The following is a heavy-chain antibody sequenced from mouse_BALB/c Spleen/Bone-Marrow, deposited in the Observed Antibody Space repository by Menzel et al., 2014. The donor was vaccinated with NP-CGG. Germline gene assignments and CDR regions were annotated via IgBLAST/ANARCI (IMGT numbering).Heavy chain of an antibody. CDR1: GFNIKDTY. CDR2: IDPANGNT. CDR3: VGGEDY. J-gene: IGHJ2*01. Sequence: VQLQQSGAALVKPGASVKLSCTASGFNIKDTYMHWVKQRPDQGLEWIGRIDPANGNTKYNPKFQGKATITSDTSSNTANLQLSSLTAGDTAVYYCVGGEDYWGQGTTLTVSS. V-gene: IGHV14-3*02.